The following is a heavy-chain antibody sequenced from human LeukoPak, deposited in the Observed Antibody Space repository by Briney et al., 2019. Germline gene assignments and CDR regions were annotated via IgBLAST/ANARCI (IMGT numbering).Heavy chain of an antibody. Sequence: SETLSLTCAVSGYSISCGYYWGWIRQPPGKGLEWIGSIYHSGSTHYNPSLKSRVTISVDTSKNQFSLKLNSVTAADTAVYYCARNGTNNYFDYWGQGTLVTVSS. J-gene: IGHJ4*02. D-gene: IGHD2-2*01. CDR2: IYHSGST. V-gene: IGHV4-38-2*01. CDR3: ARNGTNNYFDY. CDR1: GYSISCGYY.